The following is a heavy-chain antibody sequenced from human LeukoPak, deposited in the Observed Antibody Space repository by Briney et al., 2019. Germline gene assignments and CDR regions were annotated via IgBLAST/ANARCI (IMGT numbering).Heavy chain of an antibody. D-gene: IGHD1-26*01. J-gene: IGHJ5*02. Sequence: SETLSLTCTVSGYSISSGYYWGWIRQPPGKGLEWIGSIYHSGSTYYNPSLKSRVTISVDTSKNQFSLKLSSVTAADTAVYYCASPRIVGATGWFDPWGQGTLVTVSS. CDR1: GYSISSGYY. CDR3: ASPRIVGATGWFDP. CDR2: IYHSGST. V-gene: IGHV4-38-2*02.